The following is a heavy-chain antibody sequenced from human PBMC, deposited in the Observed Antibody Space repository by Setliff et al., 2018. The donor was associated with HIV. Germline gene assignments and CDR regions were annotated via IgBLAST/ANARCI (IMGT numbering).Heavy chain of an antibody. Sequence: SETLSLTCTVSGGSISSTNYFWGWIRQPPGKGLEWIGTIYYHGSTYYNPSLKSRVTISIDTSKHQFSLKLSSVTAADTAVYYCARVQMAYAAFDVWGQGTMVTVS. CDR1: GGSISSTNYF. J-gene: IGHJ3*01. D-gene: IGHD4-17*01. V-gene: IGHV4-39*07. CDR2: IYYHGST. CDR3: ARVQMAYAAFDV.